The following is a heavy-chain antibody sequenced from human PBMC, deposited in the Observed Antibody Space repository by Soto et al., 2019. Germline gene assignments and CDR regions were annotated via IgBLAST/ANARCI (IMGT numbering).Heavy chain of an antibody. V-gene: IGHV4-61*08. CDR2: IYYSGST. CDR1: GGSISSGGYS. D-gene: IGHD6-6*01. Sequence: PSETLSLTCAVSGGSISSGGYSWSWIRQPPGKGLEWIGYIYYSGSTNYNPSLKSRVTISVNTSKNQFSLKLSSVTAADTAVYYCARAREQLVPFDYWGQGALVTVSS. CDR3: ARAREQLVPFDY. J-gene: IGHJ4*02.